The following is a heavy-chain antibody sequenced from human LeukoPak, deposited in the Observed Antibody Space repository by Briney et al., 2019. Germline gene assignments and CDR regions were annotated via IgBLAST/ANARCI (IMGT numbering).Heavy chain of an antibody. J-gene: IGHJ4*02. Sequence: KTSVSLSLTCTVSGGSISSYYWSWIRQPPGKRLEWIGHMCYRWSTNYNPSLKSRVTISVDTSKNQFSLKLSSVTAADTAVYYCASRSSIWSGYQDTLYYFDSWGQGTLVTVSA. CDR3: ASRSSIWSGYQDTLYYFDS. V-gene: IGHV4-59*01. CDR2: MCYRWST. D-gene: IGHD3-3*01. CDR1: GGSISSYY.